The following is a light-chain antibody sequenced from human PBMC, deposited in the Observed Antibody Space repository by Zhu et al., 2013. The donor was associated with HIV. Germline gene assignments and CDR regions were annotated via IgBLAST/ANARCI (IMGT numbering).Light chain of an antibody. CDR3: MHSINWPWA. J-gene: IGKJ1*01. V-gene: IGKV2D-29*01. Sequence: DIVMTQTPLSLSVAPGQPATMSCKSTQSLLQKDGKTYLYWYLQKAGQPPQLLIYEVSNRFSGVPDRFSGSGSGTDFTLKISRVEAEDVGVYYCMHSINWPWAFGQGTKVEVK. CDR2: EVS. CDR1: QSLLQKDGKTY.